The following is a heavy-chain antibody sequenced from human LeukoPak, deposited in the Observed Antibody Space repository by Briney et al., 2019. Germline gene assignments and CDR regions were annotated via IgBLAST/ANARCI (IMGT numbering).Heavy chain of an antibody. Sequence: ASVKVSCKASGYTFTSYIISWVRLAPGQGLEWMGWIDPNSGVTNFAQNFQGRLTMTTDTSINTAYMGLSRLTSDDTTVYYCARELGINAFDVWGQGTLVTVSS. CDR3: ARELGINAFDV. CDR1: GYTFTSYI. D-gene: IGHD1-26*01. V-gene: IGHV1-2*02. J-gene: IGHJ3*01. CDR2: IDPNSGVT.